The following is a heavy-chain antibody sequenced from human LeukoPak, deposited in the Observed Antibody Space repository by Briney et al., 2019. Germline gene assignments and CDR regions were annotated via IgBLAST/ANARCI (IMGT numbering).Heavy chain of an antibody. J-gene: IGHJ4*02. Sequence: GGSLRLSCAASGFTFSSYSMNWVRQAPGKGLEWVSSISSSSSYIYYADSVKGRFTISRDNAKNSLYLQMNSLRAEDTAVYYCARVQVWEAARRDDYWGQGTLVTVSS. CDR3: ARVQVWEAARRDDY. V-gene: IGHV3-21*01. CDR1: GFTFSSYS. D-gene: IGHD6-6*01. CDR2: ISSSSSYI.